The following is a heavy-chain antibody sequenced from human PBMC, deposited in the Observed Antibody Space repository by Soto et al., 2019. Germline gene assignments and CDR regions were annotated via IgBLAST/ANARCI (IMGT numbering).Heavy chain of an antibody. V-gene: IGHV4-30-4*01. CDR1: GGSISSGDYY. CDR2: IYYSGST. Sequence: SETLSLTCTVSGGSISSGDYYWSWIRQPPGKGLEWIGYIYYSGSTYYNPSLKSRVTISVDTSKNQFSLKLSSVTAADTAVYYCARDFPCSSTSCYRGFPMDVWGQGTTVTVSS. CDR3: ARDFPCSSTSCYRGFPMDV. J-gene: IGHJ6*02. D-gene: IGHD2-2*01.